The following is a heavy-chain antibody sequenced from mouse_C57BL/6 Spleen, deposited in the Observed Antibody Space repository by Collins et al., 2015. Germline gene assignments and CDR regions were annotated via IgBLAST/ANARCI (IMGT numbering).Heavy chain of an antibody. J-gene: IGHJ3*01. CDR1: GFTFTDYY. CDR2: IRNKANGYTT. V-gene: IGHV7-3*02. CDR3: ARGDYPFAY. Sequence: EVKLVESGGGLVQPGGSLRLSCATSGFTFTDYYMSWVRQPPGKALEWLGFIRNKANGYTTEYSASVKGRFTISRDNSQSILYLQMNTLRAEDSVTYYCARGDYPFAYWGQGTLVTVSA. D-gene: IGHD2-4*01.